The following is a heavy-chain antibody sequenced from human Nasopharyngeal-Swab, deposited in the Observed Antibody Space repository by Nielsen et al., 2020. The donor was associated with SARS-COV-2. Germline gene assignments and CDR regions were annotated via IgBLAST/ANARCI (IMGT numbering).Heavy chain of an antibody. CDR3: ARDRESIFWSGYSFDY. J-gene: IGHJ4*02. V-gene: IGHV3-30-3*01. D-gene: IGHD3/OR15-3a*01. CDR2: MSNDGTNE. Sequence: GESLKISCVASGFSFSSYSMHWVRQAPGKGLEWVAVMSNDGTNEYYVDSVKGRSSISRDNSKDTVYLQMASLKPEDTAVYYCARDRESIFWSGYSFDYWGQGILATVSS. CDR1: GFSFSSYS.